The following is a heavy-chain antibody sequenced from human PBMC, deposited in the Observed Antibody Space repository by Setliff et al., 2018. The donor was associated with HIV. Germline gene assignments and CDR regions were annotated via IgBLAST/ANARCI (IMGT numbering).Heavy chain of an antibody. J-gene: IGHJ3*02. CDR3: AKSRVGFSVPYDAFDI. Sequence: EASVKVSCKASGYTFSNYGISWVRQAPGQGLEWMGWINTGNGNTKYSQTFQGRVTITRDTSASTAYMELTSLRSDDTAVYYCAKSRVGFSVPYDAFDIWGQGTMVTVSS. D-gene: IGHD1-26*01. CDR2: INTGNGNT. V-gene: IGHV1-3*04. CDR1: GYTFSNYG.